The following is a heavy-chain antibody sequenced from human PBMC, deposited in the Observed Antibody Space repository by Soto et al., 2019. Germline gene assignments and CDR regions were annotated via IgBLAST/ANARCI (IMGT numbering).Heavy chain of an antibody. J-gene: IGHJ4*02. CDR3: ARDPGYSGSTASYYFDY. Sequence: ASVKVSCKASGYTFTSYDINWVRQATGQGLEWMGWMNPNSGNTGYAQKFQGRVTMTRNTSISTAYMELSRLRSDDTAVYYCARDPGYSGSTASYYFDYWGQGTLVTVSS. CDR2: MNPNSGNT. V-gene: IGHV1-8*01. D-gene: IGHD5-12*01. CDR1: GYTFTSYD.